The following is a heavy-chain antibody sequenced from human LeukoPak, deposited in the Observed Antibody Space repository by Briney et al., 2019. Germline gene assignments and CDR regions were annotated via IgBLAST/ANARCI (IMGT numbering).Heavy chain of an antibody. CDR3: AREDSRRAAAGVLFWFDP. CDR2: IYYSGST. J-gene: IGHJ5*02. V-gene: IGHV4-39*07. CDR1: GGSISSYY. D-gene: IGHD6-13*01. Sequence: SETLSLTCTVSGGSISSYYWGWIRQPPGKGLEWIGSIYYSGSTYYNPSLKSRVTISVDTSKNQFSLKLSSVTAADTAVYYCAREDSRRAAAGVLFWFDPWGQGTLVTVSS.